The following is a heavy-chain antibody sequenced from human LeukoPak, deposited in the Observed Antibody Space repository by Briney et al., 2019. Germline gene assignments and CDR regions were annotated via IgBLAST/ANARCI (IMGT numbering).Heavy chain of an antibody. D-gene: IGHD3-3*01. CDR3: ARDLSSVDFWSGYYYYFDY. CDR1: GYTFTSYY. J-gene: IGHJ4*02. V-gene: IGHV1-46*03. CDR2: INTSGGST. Sequence: ASVKVSCKASGYTFTSYYMNWVRQAPGQGLEWMGIINTSGGSTSYAQKFQGRVTMTRDTSTSTVYMELSSLRSEDTAVYYCARDLSSVDFWSGYYYYFDYWGQGTLVTVSS.